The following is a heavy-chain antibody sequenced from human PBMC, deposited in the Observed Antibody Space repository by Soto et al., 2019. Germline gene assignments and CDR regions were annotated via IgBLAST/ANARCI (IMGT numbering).Heavy chain of an antibody. Sequence: GSLRLSCTAAGFTFGDYAMSWFRQAPGKXLEWVGFIRSKPYDGTTEYAASAKGRFTISRDDSKSIAYLQMNSLKTEDTAVYYCAKDLFSMVRGASYYSYGMDVWGQGTTVTVSS. D-gene: IGHD3-10*01. CDR3: AKDLFSMVRGASYYSYGMDV. V-gene: IGHV3-49*03. CDR2: IRSKPYDGTT. CDR1: GFTFGDYA. J-gene: IGHJ6*02.